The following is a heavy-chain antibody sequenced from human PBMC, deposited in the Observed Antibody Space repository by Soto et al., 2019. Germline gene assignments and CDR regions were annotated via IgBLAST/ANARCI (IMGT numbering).Heavy chain of an antibody. CDR1: GDSFNDYY. Sequence: VQLLESGAEVRKPGASVTVSCRSSGDSFNDYYIHWVRQAPGQGFEWMGWINPNGGVTKYAQKFQGWVSMTRDTSIRTVYMQLSRLRSDDTAVYYCARESGGATATLDYYYFYMDVWGTGTTVTVSS. CDR3: ARESGGATATLDYYYFYMDV. J-gene: IGHJ6*03. D-gene: IGHD5-12*01. V-gene: IGHV1-2*04. CDR2: INPNGGVT.